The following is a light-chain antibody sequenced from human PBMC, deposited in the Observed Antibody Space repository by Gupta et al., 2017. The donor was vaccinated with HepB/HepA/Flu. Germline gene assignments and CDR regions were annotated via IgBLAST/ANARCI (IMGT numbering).Light chain of an antibody. CDR3: QKNNSAPQT. Sequence: TCRAGLPSRFSSSASRTDFTLTISSLQPEDVATYYCQKNNSAPQTFGQGTKVEIK. V-gene: IGKV1-27*01. J-gene: IGKJ1*01.